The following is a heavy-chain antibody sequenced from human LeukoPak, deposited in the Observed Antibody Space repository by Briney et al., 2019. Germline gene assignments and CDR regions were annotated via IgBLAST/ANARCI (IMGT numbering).Heavy chain of an antibody. Sequence: GASVKVSCKASGYISSSSDINWVRQAAGQGLEWMGWMNPNSGDTGYTQKFQGRVAMTRSTSITTAYMELSSLRSEDTAVYYCARGPFGSGSFLDYWGQGTLVTVSS. CDR1: GYISSSSD. V-gene: IGHV1-8*01. CDR3: ARGPFGSGSFLDY. D-gene: IGHD3-10*01. J-gene: IGHJ4*02. CDR2: MNPNSGDT.